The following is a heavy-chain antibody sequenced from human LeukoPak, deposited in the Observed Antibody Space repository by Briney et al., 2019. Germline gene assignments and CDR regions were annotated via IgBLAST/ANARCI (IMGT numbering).Heavy chain of an antibody. V-gene: IGHV1-18*01. J-gene: IGHJ4*02. CDR3: ARSRYYDFWSGYSDFDY. CDR1: GYTFTSYG. Sequence: ASVKASCKASGYTFTSYGISWVRQAPGQGLEWMGWISAYNGNTNYAQKLQGRVTMTTDTSTSTAYMELRSLRSDDTAVYYCARSRYYDFWSGYSDFDYWGQGTLVTVSS. CDR2: ISAYNGNT. D-gene: IGHD3-3*01.